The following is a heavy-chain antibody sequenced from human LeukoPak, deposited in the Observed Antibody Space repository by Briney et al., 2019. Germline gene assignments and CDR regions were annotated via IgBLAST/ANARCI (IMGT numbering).Heavy chain of an antibody. J-gene: IGHJ4*02. CDR1: GYTFTSNY. Sequence: GASVKVSCKASGYTFTSNYIQWVRQAPGRGLEWMGMIYPRDGSTSYAQKFQGRVTVTRDTSTSTVHMELSGLRSEDTAVYYCARDQEGFDYWGQGTLVTVSS. V-gene: IGHV1-46*01. CDR3: ARDQEGFDY. CDR2: IYPRDGST.